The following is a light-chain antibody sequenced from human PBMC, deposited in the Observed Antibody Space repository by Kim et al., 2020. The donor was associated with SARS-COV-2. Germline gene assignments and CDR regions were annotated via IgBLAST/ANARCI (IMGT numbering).Light chain of an antibody. Sequence: DIQMTQSPVTLSASVGDRVTMTCRASQSINNWLAWYQQKPGKAPKVLVYDASSLDSGVPSRFSGSGSGTEFTLTISSLQPDDFATYYCQQYNSYSWTFGQGTKVEIK. CDR3: QQYNSYSWT. J-gene: IGKJ1*01. CDR1: QSINNW. V-gene: IGKV1-5*01. CDR2: DAS.